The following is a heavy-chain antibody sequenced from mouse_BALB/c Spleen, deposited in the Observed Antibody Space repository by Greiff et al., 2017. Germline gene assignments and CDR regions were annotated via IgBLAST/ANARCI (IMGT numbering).Heavy chain of an antibody. V-gene: IGHV14-3*02. Sequence: VQLQQSGAELVKPGASVKLSCTASGFNIKDTYMHWVKQRPEQGLEWIGRIDPANGNTKYDPKFQGKATITADTSSNTDYLQLSSLTSEDTAVYYCASDYDVYYAMDYWGQGTSVTVSS. J-gene: IGHJ4*01. CDR2: IDPANGNT. CDR1: GFNIKDTY. D-gene: IGHD2-4*01. CDR3: ASDYDVYYAMDY.